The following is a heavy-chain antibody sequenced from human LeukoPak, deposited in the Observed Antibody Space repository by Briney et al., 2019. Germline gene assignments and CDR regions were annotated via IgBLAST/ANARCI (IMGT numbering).Heavy chain of an antibody. V-gene: IGHV3-53*01. CDR3: ARDRTGRQPFDY. D-gene: IGHD2-2*01. J-gene: IGHJ4*02. CDR1: GFTVSSNY. Sequence: GSLRLSCAASGFTVSSNYMSWVRQAPGKGLEWVSVIYSGGSTYYADSVKGRFTISRDNSKNTLYLQMNSLRAEDTAVYYCARDRTGRQPFDYWGQGTLVTVSS. CDR2: IYSGGST.